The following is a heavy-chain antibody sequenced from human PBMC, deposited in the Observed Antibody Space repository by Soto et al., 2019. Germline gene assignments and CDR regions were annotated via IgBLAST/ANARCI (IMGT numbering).Heavy chain of an antibody. Sequence: QVQLQQWGAGLLKPSETLSLTCAVYGGSFSGYYWSWIRQPPGQGLGWIGEINHSGSTNYNPSLKSRVTISVDTSKNQFSLKLSSVTAADTAVYYCARGGARGYYYYGMDVWGQGTTVTVSS. D-gene: IGHD1-26*01. CDR1: GGSFSGYY. V-gene: IGHV4-34*01. J-gene: IGHJ6*02. CDR2: INHSGST. CDR3: ARGGARGYYYYGMDV.